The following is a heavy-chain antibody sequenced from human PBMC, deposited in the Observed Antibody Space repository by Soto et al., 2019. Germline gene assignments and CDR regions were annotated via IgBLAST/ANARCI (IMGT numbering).Heavy chain of an antibody. CDR1: GFTVTTYG. CDR3: ASIADY. Sequence: QVQLVQSGGGVVQPGGTLRLSCAASGFTVTTYGMQWVRQAPGKGLEWVARLTHDGARDFYADSVKGRFTISRDTSKNTLYLQMNSLRLEDTAVYYCASIADYWGQGTLVTVSS. CDR2: LTHDGARD. V-gene: IGHV3-30*05. D-gene: IGHD2-15*01. J-gene: IGHJ4*02.